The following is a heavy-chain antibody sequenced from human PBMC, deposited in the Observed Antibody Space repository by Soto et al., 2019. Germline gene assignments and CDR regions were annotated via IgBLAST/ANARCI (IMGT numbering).Heavy chain of an antibody. CDR2: IYYSGIT. Sequence: QLQLQESGSGLVKPSQTLSLTCAVSGGSISSGDYSWNWIRQPPGKGLEWIGNIYYSGITHYNPSLKSRVTISVDRPTNQFFLNLNSVTAADTAVYYCARDSYDSSGGGVNDTFDIWGQGTMVTVSS. CDR3: ARDSYDSSGGGVNDTFDI. D-gene: IGHD3-22*01. CDR1: GGSISSGDYS. J-gene: IGHJ3*02. V-gene: IGHV4-30-2*01.